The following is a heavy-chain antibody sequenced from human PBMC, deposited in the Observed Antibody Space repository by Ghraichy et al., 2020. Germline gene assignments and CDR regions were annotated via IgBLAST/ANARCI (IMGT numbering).Heavy chain of an antibody. CDR1: GFTVSSNY. CDR2: IYSGGST. J-gene: IGHJ4*02. CDR3: ASDGRAYDSSGYYPPHFDY. D-gene: IGHD3-22*01. V-gene: IGHV3-53*01. Sequence: GESLNISCAASGFTVSSNYMSWVRQAPGKGLEWVSVIYSGGSTYYADSVKGRFTISRDNSKNTLYLQMNSLRAEDTAVYYCASDGRAYDSSGYYPPHFDYWGQGTLVTVSS.